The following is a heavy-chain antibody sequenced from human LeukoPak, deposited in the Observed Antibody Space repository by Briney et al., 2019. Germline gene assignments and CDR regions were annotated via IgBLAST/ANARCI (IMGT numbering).Heavy chain of an antibody. D-gene: IGHD6-13*01. CDR2: IKQDGSEK. CDR3: ARDAAVAGTVWFDP. CDR1: GFTFRNYW. Sequence: AGGSLSLSCAASGFTFRNYWMSWVRQAPGKGMGWVANIKQDGSEKYYVDSVKCRFTISRDNAKNSLYLHMNSLRTEDTAVYYCARDAAVAGTVWFDPWGQGTLVTVSS. V-gene: IGHV3-7*01. J-gene: IGHJ5*02.